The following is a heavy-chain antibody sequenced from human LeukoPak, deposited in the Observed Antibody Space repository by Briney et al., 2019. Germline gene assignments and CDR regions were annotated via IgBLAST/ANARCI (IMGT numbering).Heavy chain of an antibody. J-gene: IGHJ4*02. CDR3: ARDYGDYQGISFDY. D-gene: IGHD4-17*01. Sequence: GGSLRLSCAASGFRFNYFSMNWVRQAPGKGLEWVSYITSSSSTIYYADSVKGRFTISRDNAKNSLYLQMNSLRDEDTAVYYCARDYGDYQGISFDYWGQGALVTVSS. CDR1: GFRFNYFS. V-gene: IGHV3-48*02. CDR2: ITSSSSTI.